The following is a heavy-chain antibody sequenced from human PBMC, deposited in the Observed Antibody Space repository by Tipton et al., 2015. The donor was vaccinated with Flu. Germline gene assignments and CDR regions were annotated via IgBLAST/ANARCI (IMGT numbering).Heavy chain of an antibody. CDR1: GYTFTYYG. J-gene: IGHJ5*02. V-gene: IGHV1-18*01. CDR3: ARELRIAVAGTGWFDP. D-gene: IGHD6-19*01. Sequence: QVQLVQSGAEVKKPGASVKVSCKASGYTFTYYGVSWVRQAPGQGLEWMGWISAYNGNTNYAQKFQGRVTMTTDTSTNTAYMERRSLRSDDSAVYYCARELRIAVAGTGWFDPWGQGTLVTVST. CDR2: ISAYNGNT.